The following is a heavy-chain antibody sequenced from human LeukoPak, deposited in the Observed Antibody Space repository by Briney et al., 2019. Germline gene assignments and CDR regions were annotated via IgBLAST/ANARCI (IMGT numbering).Heavy chain of an antibody. CDR3: ARPVETPWFGKDEYYFDY. J-gene: IGHJ4*02. CDR2: IYPGDSDT. Sequence: GESLKISCKGSGYSFTNYWIGWVRQMPGKGLEWMGIIYPGDSDTRYSPSFQGQVTISADRSISTAYLQWSSLKASDTAMYYCARPVETPWFGKDEYYFDYWGQGTLVTVSS. V-gene: IGHV5-51*01. D-gene: IGHD3-10*01. CDR1: GYSFTNYW.